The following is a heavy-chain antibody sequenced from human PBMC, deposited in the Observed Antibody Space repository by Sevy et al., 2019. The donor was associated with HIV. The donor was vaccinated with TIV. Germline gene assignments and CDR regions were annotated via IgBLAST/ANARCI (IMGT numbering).Heavy chain of an antibody. V-gene: IGHV4-59*01. CDR3: ARDYRRDFWSGYSNYFDP. Sequence: ETLSLTCTVSGDSITRYFWSWIRQPPGKGLEWIGYMYHSGSTNYNPPLKRRVSLSIDTSKNEFSLTLSSVTAADTAVYYCARDYRRDFWSGYSNYFDPWGPGILVTVSS. D-gene: IGHD3-3*01. CDR1: GDSITRYF. J-gene: IGHJ5*02. CDR2: MYHSGST.